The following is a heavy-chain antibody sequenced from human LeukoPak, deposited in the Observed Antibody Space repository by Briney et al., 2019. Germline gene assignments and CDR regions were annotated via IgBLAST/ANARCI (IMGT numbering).Heavy chain of an antibody. V-gene: IGHV1-18*01. CDR3: GRSMDRRGWYGWVDP. J-gene: IGHJ5*02. Sequence: ASVKVSCKASGNTFTTYGITWVRQAPGQGLEFMGWITPYNGNTKYAQSLQGRVTMTTDTSTNTAYMELSSLRSDDTAVYYCGRSMDRRGWYGWVDPWGQGTLVTVSS. CDR1: GNTFTTYG. CDR2: ITPYNGNT. D-gene: IGHD6-19*01.